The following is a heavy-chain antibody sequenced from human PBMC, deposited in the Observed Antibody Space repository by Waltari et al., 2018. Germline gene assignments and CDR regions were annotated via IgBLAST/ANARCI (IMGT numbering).Heavy chain of an antibody. V-gene: IGHV1-46*03. CDR3: TRDKLDYYNGMDV. CDR2: INPSDGGT. CDR1: GDTFSSYF. Sequence: QVQLVQSGAEVKKPGASVKVSCRTSGDTFSSYFIFWVRQAPGQGLEWMGIINPSDGGTNYPQKFQDRVTMTRDTSTSTVYMELRSLRSEDTAVYYCTRDKLDYYNGMDVWGQG. D-gene: IGHD3-3*02. J-gene: IGHJ6*02.